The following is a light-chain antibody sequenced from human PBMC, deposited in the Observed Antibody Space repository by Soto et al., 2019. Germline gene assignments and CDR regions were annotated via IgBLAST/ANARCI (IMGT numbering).Light chain of an antibody. J-gene: IGKJ2*01. CDR2: GAS. Sequence: EIVMTQSPATLSVSPGERATVYCKASQRISSNLAWYQQKPVQPPRLLIYGASTRASGIPARFSGSGSGTEFTLTISGLQSEDFALYSCQQYNIWPPYTFGQGTNLEIK. CDR3: QQYNIWPPYT. CDR1: QRISSN. V-gene: IGKV3-15*01.